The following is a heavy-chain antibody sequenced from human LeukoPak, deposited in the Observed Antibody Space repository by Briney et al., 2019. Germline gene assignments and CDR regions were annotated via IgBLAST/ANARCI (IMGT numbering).Heavy chain of an antibody. D-gene: IGHD6-13*01. J-gene: IGHJ5*02. Sequence: SETLSLTCTVSGGSISSYYWSWIRQPPGKGLEWIGYIYYSGSTNYNPSLKSRVTISVDTSKNQFSLKLSSVTAADTAVYYCARMSSSRRLGWFDPWGQGTLVTVSS. CDR1: GGSISSYY. V-gene: IGHV4-59*08. CDR2: IYYSGST. CDR3: ARMSSSRRLGWFDP.